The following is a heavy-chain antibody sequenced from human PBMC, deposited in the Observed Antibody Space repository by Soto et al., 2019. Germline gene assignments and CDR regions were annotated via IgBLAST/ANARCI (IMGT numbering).Heavy chain of an antibody. D-gene: IGHD6-19*01. Sequence: QVQLVESGGGVVQPGRSLRLSCAASGFTFSSYAMHWVRQAPGKGLEWVAVISYDGSNKYYADSVKGRFTISRDNSKNTRYLQMNSLRAEDTAVYYCARDGIAVGLDYWGQGTLVTVSS. CDR3: ARDGIAVGLDY. J-gene: IGHJ4*02. CDR1: GFTFSSYA. CDR2: ISYDGSNK. V-gene: IGHV3-30-3*01.